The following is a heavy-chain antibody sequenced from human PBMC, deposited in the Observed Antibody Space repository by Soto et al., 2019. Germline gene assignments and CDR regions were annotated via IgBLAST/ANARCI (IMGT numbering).Heavy chain of an antibody. V-gene: IGHV4-4*02. CDR1: GGSISSSYW. CDR2: SYHSGST. CDR3: VTSLNYEFWRDGGRHYYFDY. Sequence: SETLSLTCAVSGGSISSSYWWSWVRQPPGRGLEWIGKSYHSGSTNYNPSLKNRVTISVDKSNNQFSLRLSSVTAADTAVYFCVTSLNYEFWRDGGRHYYFDYWGQGTLVTVS. D-gene: IGHD3-3*01. J-gene: IGHJ4*02.